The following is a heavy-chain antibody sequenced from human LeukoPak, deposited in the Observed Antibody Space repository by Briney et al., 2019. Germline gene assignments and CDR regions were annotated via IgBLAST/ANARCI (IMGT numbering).Heavy chain of an antibody. CDR2: IYHSGST. D-gene: IGHD3-16*01. J-gene: IGHJ6*02. Sequence: SGTLSLTCAVSGGSISTINWWSWVRQPPGKGLEWIGEIYHSGSTNYNPSLKSRVTISVDKSKNQFSLKLSSVTAADTAVYYCARARPGGDYGVDVWGQGTTVTVSS. CDR1: GGSISTINW. V-gene: IGHV4-4*02. CDR3: ARARPGGDYGVDV.